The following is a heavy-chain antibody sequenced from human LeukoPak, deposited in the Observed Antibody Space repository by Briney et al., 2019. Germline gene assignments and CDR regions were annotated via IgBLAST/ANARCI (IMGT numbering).Heavy chain of an antibody. D-gene: IGHD2-2*02. CDR1: GATFSSYA. Sequence: SVKVSCKASGATFSSYAISWVRQAPGQGLEWMGRIIPILGIANYAQKFQGRVTITADKSTSTAYMELSSLRSEDTAVYYCASGHCSSTSCYKGFHYYYYYGMDVWGQGTTVTVSS. V-gene: IGHV1-69*04. J-gene: IGHJ6*02. CDR2: IIPILGIA. CDR3: ASGHCSSTSCYKGFHYYYYYGMDV.